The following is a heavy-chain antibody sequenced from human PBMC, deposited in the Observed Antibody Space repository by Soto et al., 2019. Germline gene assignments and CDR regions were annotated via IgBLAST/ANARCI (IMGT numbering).Heavy chain of an antibody. CDR2: IDHDGPT. V-gene: IGHV3-74*01. CDR3: VRDSHGDS. J-gene: IGHJ4*02. CDR1: GFTFSNYW. Sequence: EVQLVESGGGLVQPGGSLRLSCAGSGFTFSNYWMHWVRQAPGKGLEWVSRIDHDGPTDYADSVRGRFTISRDNAENTLYLQMNSLSPEDTAVYSCVRDSHGDSWGQGTLVTVSS.